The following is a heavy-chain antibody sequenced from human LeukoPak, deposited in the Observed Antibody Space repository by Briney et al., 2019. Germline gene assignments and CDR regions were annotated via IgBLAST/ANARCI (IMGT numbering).Heavy chain of an antibody. J-gene: IGHJ4*02. V-gene: IGHV3-30*18. CDR1: GFTFSSYA. CDR2: ISYDGSNK. CDR3: AKDKYSSSWTALYYFDY. Sequence: GGSLRLSCAASGFTFSSYAMSWVRQAPGKGLEWVAVISYDGSNKYYADSVKGRFTISRDNSKNTLYLQMNSLRAEDTAVYYCAKDKYSSSWTALYYFDYWGQGTLVTVSS. D-gene: IGHD6-13*01.